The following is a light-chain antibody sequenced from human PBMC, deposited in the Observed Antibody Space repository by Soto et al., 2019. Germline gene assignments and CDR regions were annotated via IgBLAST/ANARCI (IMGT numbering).Light chain of an antibody. CDR2: GAS. CDR3: QSYGDSPNI. CDR1: QSVSGRY. V-gene: IGKV3D-20*01. J-gene: IGKJ2*01. Sequence: EFVLTQSPATLSLSPGERATLSCGASQSVSGRYLAWYQQKPGLAPRLLIYGASVRATGTPDRFAGSGSGTDFTHNSSRLEPEDFENYYCQSYGDSPNIFGQQTRLEIK.